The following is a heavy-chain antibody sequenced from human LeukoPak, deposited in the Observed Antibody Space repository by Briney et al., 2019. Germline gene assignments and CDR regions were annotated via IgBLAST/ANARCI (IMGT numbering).Heavy chain of an antibody. CDR2: ISSSSSTI. CDR1: GFTFSSYS. J-gene: IGHJ5*02. Sequence: GGSLRLSCAASGFTFSSYSMNWVRQAPGKGLEWVSYISSSSSTIYYADSVKGRFTISRDNAKNSLYLQMNSLRAEDTAVYYCARDPVPLEVIVVVPAAHFDPWGQGTLVTVSS. CDR3: ARDPVPLEVIVVVPAAHFDP. D-gene: IGHD2-2*01. V-gene: IGHV3-48*04.